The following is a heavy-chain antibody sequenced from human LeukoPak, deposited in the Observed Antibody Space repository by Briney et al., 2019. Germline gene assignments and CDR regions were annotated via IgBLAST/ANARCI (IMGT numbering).Heavy chain of an antibody. V-gene: IGHV5-51*01. J-gene: IGHJ1*01. CDR3: ARVRYCSGGSCYTDEYFQH. CDR1: GYSFTSYW. D-gene: IGHD2-15*01. CDR2: IYPGDSDT. Sequence: GESLKISCKGSGYSFTSYWIGWVRQMPGKGLEWMGIIYPGDSDTRYSPSFQGQVTTSADKSISTAYLQWSSLKASDTAMYYCARVRYCSGGSCYTDEYFQHWGQGTLVTVSS.